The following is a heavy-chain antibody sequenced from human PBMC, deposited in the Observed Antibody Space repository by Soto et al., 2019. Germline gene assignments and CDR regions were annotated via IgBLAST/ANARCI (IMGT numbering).Heavy chain of an antibody. J-gene: IGHJ6*02. CDR1: GFSLNTGGLG. CDR3: AHSRCGGDCLRSTSSHYCYGTDV. D-gene: IGHD2-21*02. CDR2: IYWDGDK. Sequence: QITLKESGPTLVKPTQTLTLTCTFSGFSLNTGGLGVGWIRQPPGKALEWLALIYWDGDKRDNPSLKSRLSSTQESHHSQLILPMTTPSPVDTATYYCAHSRCGGDCLRSTSSHYCYGTDVGGQWTTVTVSS. V-gene: IGHV2-5*02.